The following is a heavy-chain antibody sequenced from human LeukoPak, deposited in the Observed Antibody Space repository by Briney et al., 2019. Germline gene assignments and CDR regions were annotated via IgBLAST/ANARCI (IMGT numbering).Heavy chain of an antibody. V-gene: IGHV3-49*03. CDR3: TRDQYSSGWYDILFDY. CDR2: IRSKIYGGTT. D-gene: IGHD6-19*01. Sequence: GRSLRLSCTASGFTFGDYAMSWFRQAPGKGLEWVGFIRSKIYGGTTEYAASVKGRFTISRDDSKSIAYLQMNSLKTEDTVVYYCTRDQYSSGWYDILFDYWGQGTLVTVSS. CDR1: GFTFGDYA. J-gene: IGHJ4*02.